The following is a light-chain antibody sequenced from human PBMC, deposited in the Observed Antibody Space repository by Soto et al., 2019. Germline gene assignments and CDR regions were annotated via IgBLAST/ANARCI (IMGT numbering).Light chain of an antibody. V-gene: IGKV1-39*01. Sequence: DIKMTQSPSSLSASVGDRVIITCRTSQSISTYLDWYQQKPGKAPKLLIYGVFSLESGVPSRFSGGGSGTDFSLTISRLQPEDFAVYYCQQTYSTPPTFGQGTNVEIK. CDR3: QQTYSTPPT. J-gene: IGKJ2*01. CDR1: QSISTY. CDR2: GVF.